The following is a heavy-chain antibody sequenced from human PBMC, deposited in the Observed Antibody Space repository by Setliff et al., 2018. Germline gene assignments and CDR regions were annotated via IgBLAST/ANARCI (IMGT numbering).Heavy chain of an antibody. D-gene: IGHD3-22*01. V-gene: IGHV3-30*04. CDR3: ARDAKIVVVHNPYYFDQ. Sequence: ASGYTFTGYYMHWVRQAPGKGLEWVAVISSDGSSKNYADSLEGRFTISRDNSRNTLYLQMSGLRAEDTAVYYCARDAKIVVVHNPYYFDQWGQGTLVTVSS. J-gene: IGHJ4*02. CDR2: ISSDGSSK. CDR1: GYTFTGYY.